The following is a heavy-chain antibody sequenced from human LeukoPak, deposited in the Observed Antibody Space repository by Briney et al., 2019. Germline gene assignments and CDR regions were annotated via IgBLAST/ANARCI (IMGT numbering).Heavy chain of an antibody. D-gene: IGHD3-9*01. CDR1: GGSISSYY. CDR2: IYTSGST. CDR3: ARGPTVVYDILTGYYYFDY. V-gene: IGHV4-4*07. Sequence: SETLSLTCTVSGGSISSYYWSWIRQPAGKGLEWIGRIYTSGSTNYNPSLKSRVTISVDTSKSQFSLKLSSVTAADTAVYYCARGPTVVYDILTGYYYFDYWGQGTLVTVSS. J-gene: IGHJ4*02.